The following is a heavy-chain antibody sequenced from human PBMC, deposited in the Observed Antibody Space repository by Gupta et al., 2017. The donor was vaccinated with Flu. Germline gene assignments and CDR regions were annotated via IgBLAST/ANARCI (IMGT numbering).Heavy chain of an antibody. V-gene: IGHV3-15*01. CDR1: GFTFSNAW. J-gene: IGHJ4*02. D-gene: IGHD6-19*01. Sequence: EVQLVESGGGLVKPGGSLRLPCAASGFTFSNAWMSWVRQGPGKGLEWVGRIKSKTDGGTTDYAAPVKGRFTISRDDSKNTLYLQMNSLKTEDTAVYYCTTTDTVAGFDYWGQGTLVTVSS. CDR2: IKSKTDGGTT. CDR3: TTTDTVAGFDY.